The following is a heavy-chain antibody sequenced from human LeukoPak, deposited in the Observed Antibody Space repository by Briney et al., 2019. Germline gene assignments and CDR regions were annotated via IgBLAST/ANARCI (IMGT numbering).Heavy chain of an antibody. D-gene: IGHD6-13*01. CDR3: AREGDSSSWYGLRYFDY. Sequence: GGSLRLSCAASGFTFSSYAMSWVRQAPGKGLEWVSSISSGSSYIYYADSVKGRFTISRDNAKNSLYLQMNSLRAEDTAVYYCAREGDSSSWYGLRYFDYWGQGTLVTVSS. V-gene: IGHV3-21*01. CDR2: ISSGSSYI. J-gene: IGHJ4*02. CDR1: GFTFSSYA.